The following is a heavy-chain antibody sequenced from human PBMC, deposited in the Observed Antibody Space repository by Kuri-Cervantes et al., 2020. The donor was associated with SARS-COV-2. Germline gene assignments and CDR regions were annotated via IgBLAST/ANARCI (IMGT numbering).Heavy chain of an antibody. CDR2: ISYDGSNK. D-gene: IGHD3-9*01. Sequence: GESLKISCAASGFTFGSYGMHWVRQAPGKGLEWVAVISYDGSNKYYADSVKGRFTVSRDNSKNTLYLQMNSLRAEDTAVYYCAKDDKYYDILTGYSRWETKTYYYYYGMDVWGQGTTVTVSS. V-gene: IGHV3-30*18. CDR3: AKDDKYYDILTGYSRWETKTYYYYYGMDV. CDR1: GFTFGSYG. J-gene: IGHJ6*02.